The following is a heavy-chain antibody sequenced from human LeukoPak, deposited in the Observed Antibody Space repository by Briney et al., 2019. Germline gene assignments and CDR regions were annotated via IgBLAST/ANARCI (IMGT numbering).Heavy chain of an antibody. J-gene: IGHJ3*01. CDR1: GFTFNSYS. V-gene: IGHV3-21*06. CDR2: IIGSGSEM. CDR3: AKVQSDIVGAMFFSFDV. Sequence: GGSLRLSCGGSGFTFNSYSMNWVRQAPGKVLEWVASIIGSGSEMFYADSLKGRFTISRDNSKNSLYLQMNSLRVEDTAVYYCAKVQSDIVGAMFFSFDVWGQGTVVSVSS. D-gene: IGHD1-26*01.